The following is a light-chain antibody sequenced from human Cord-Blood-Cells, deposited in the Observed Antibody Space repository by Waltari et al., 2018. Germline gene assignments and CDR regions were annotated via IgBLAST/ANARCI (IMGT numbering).Light chain of an antibody. J-gene: IGKJ4*01. CDR3: QQRSNWLT. CDR1: QSVSSY. V-gene: IGKV3-11*01. Sequence: EIVLTQSPATLSLSPGERATHSCRASQSVSSYLAWYQQKPGQAPRLLIYDASNRATGIPARFSGSGSGTDFPRTISSLEPEYFAVYYCQQRSNWLTFGGGTKVEIK. CDR2: DAS.